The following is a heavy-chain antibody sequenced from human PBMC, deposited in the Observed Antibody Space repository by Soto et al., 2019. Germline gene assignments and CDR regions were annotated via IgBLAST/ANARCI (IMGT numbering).Heavy chain of an antibody. Sequence: SETLSLTSTVSGGSISSYYWSWIRQPPGKGLEWIGDIYYSGSTNYNPSLKSRVTISVDTSKNQFSVKRILLTAADTSVSYCARERITMVRGDAEYFDYWGQGTLVTVSS. CDR3: ARERITMVRGDAEYFDY. J-gene: IGHJ4*02. D-gene: IGHD3-10*01. CDR2: IYYSGST. CDR1: GGSISSYY. V-gene: IGHV4-59*01.